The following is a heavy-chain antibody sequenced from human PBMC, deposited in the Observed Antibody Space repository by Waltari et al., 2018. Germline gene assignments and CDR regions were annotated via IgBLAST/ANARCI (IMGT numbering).Heavy chain of an antibody. J-gene: IGHJ4*02. CDR2: IKEVERTQ. CDR3: ARDGGASGSYDY. V-gene: IGHV3-7*01. D-gene: IGHD3-10*01. Sequence: EVQLVESGGVLVQPGGSLRLSCEASGFMFSRYWMPWVLQAPGKGREWVDKIKEVERTQTYGDSVRCRFIISRDNAKNSLYLQMNYLRAEDTAVYYCARDGGASGSYDYWGQGTLVTVSS. CDR1: GFMFSRYW.